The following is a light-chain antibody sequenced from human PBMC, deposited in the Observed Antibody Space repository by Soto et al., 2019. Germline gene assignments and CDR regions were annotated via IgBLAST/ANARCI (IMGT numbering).Light chain of an antibody. J-gene: IGLJ1*01. V-gene: IGLV2-14*01. CDR2: EVS. Sequence: QSALTQPASVSGSPGQSITISCTGTSSDVGGYNYVSWYQQHPGKAPKLMIYEVSNRPSGVSNRFSGSKSGNTASLTISGLLSEDEADYYCSSYTSSSTPYVFVTGTELAVL. CDR1: SSDVGGYNY. CDR3: SSYTSSSTPYV.